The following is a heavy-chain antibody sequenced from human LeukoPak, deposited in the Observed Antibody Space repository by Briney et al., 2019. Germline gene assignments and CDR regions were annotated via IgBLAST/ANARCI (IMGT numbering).Heavy chain of an antibody. J-gene: IGHJ5*02. V-gene: IGHV1-18*01. CDR1: GYTFTSYG. Sequence: ASVKVSCKASGYTFTSYGISWVRQAPGQGLEWMGWISAYNGNTNYAQKLQGRVTMTTDTSTSTAYMGLRSLRSDDTAVYYCARDRIVVVVPAANHWFDPWGQGTLVTVSS. CDR2: ISAYNGNT. D-gene: IGHD2-2*01. CDR3: ARDRIVVVVPAANHWFDP.